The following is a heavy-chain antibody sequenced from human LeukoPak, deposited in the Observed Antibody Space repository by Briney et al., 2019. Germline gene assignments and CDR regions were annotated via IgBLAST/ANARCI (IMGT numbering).Heavy chain of an antibody. CDR1: GGSFSGYY. D-gene: IGHD2-15*01. Sequence: SETLSLTCVVYGGSFSGYYWSWIRQPPGKGLEWIGEIDHSGTTNYNPSLKSRVTMSVDTSKNQFSLKLSSVTAADTAVYYCAREIGFKGWFDPWGQGTLVTVSS. J-gene: IGHJ5*02. V-gene: IGHV4-34*10. CDR3: AREIGFKGWFDP. CDR2: IDHSGTT.